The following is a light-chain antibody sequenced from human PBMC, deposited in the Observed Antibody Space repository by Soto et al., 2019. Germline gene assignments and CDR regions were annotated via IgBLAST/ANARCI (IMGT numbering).Light chain of an antibody. J-gene: IGLJ1*01. Sequence: QSVLTQPPSASGTPGQRVTISCSGSSSNIGSNTVNWYQQLPGTAPKLLIYSNNQRPSGVPDRFSGYKSGTSAYLAISGLKSEDEADYYCAAWDDSLSGYVFGDGTKVTVL. CDR3: AAWDDSLSGYV. CDR1: SSNIGSNT. V-gene: IGLV1-44*01. CDR2: SNN.